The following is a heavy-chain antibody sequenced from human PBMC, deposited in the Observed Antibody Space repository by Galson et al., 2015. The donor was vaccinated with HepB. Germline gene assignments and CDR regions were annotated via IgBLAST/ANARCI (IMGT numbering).Heavy chain of an antibody. V-gene: IGHV1-2*04. CDR1: GYTFSGYY. Sequence: SVKVSCKASGYTFSGYYMHWVRQAPGQGLEWMGWINPNSGGTDYAQKFQGWVTMTRDTSLSTAYMEVTGLKSDDTAVYYCAREYSTSSFYFDLWGRGTLVTVSS. CDR3: AREYSTSSFYFDL. D-gene: IGHD6-6*01. J-gene: IGHJ2*01. CDR2: INPNSGGT.